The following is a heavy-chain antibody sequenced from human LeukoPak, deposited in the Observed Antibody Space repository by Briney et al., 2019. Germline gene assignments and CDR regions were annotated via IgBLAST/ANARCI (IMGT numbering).Heavy chain of an antibody. CDR3: ARENYYGGGFDY. CDR2: IYHSGST. Sequence: PSETLSLTCAVSGGSISSGGYSWSWIRQPPGKGLEWIGYIYHSGSTYYNPSLKSRVTISVDRSKNQFSLKLSSVTAADTAVYYCARENYYGGGFDYWGQGTLVTVSS. D-gene: IGHD4-23*01. CDR1: GGSISSGGYS. V-gene: IGHV4-30-2*01. J-gene: IGHJ4*02.